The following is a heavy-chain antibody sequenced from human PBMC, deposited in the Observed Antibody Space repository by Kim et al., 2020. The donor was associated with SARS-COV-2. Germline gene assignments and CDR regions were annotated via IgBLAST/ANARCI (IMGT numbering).Heavy chain of an antibody. J-gene: IGHJ5*02. Sequence: YPPSLKSRVTISVDTSKNQFSLKLSAVTAADTAVYYCARDHTPVGRGFDPWGQGTLVTVSS. D-gene: IGHD1-1*01. V-gene: IGHV4-59*01. CDR3: ARDHTPVGRGFDP.